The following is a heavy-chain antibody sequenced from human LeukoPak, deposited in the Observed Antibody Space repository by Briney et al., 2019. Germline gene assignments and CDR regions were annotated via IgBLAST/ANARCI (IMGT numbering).Heavy chain of an antibody. CDR1: GYSISSGYY. D-gene: IGHD3-10*01. V-gene: IGHV4-38-2*02. J-gene: IGHJ4*02. CDR2: IYHSGST. CDR3: AKDWGRLLWFGEIDY. Sequence: SETLSLTCTVSGYSISSGYYWGWIRQPPGKGLEWIGSIYHSGSTYYNPSLKGRVTISVDTSKNQFSLKLSSVTAADTAVYYCAKDWGRLLWFGEIDYWGQGTLVTVSS.